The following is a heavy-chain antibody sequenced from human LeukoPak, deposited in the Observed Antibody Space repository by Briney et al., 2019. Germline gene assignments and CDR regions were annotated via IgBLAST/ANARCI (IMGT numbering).Heavy chain of an antibody. CDR1: GFPFSNSG. J-gene: IGHJ3*02. Sequence: PGGSLRLSCSASGFPFSNSGMSWVRQAPGKGLEWVAHINQDGSEKYYVDSVKDRFTISRDNAKKSPYLQMNSLRAEDTAVYYCAREGGGDYVVAFAFDIWGQGTMVTVSS. CDR3: AREGGGDYVVAFAFDI. D-gene: IGHD2-15*01. V-gene: IGHV3-7*05. CDR2: INQDGSEK.